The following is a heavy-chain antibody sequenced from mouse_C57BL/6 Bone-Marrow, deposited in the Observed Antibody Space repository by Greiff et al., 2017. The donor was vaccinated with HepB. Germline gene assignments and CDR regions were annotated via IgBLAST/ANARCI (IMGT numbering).Heavy chain of an antibody. Sequence: QVQLQQPGAELVKPGASVKLSCKASGYTFTSYWMHWVKQRPGRGLEWIGRIDPNSGGTKYNEKFKSKATLTVDKPSSTAYMQLSSLTSEDSAVYYCARLARDDYDVWYFDVWGTGTTVTVSS. D-gene: IGHD2-4*01. CDR1: GYTFTSYW. CDR2: IDPNSGGT. V-gene: IGHV1-72*01. CDR3: ARLARDDYDVWYFDV. J-gene: IGHJ1*03.